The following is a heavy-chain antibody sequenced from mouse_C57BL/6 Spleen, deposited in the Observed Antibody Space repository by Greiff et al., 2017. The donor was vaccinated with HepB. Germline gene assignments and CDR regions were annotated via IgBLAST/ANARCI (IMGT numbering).Heavy chain of an antibody. CDR2: IYPGDGDT. V-gene: IGHV1-80*01. CDR3: ARLGITTYYFDY. Sequence: QVQLQQSGAELVKPGASVKISCKASGYAFSSYWMNWVKQRPGKGLEWIGQIYPGDGDTNYNGKFKGKATLTADKSSSTAYMQLSSLTSEDSAVYFCARLGITTYYFDYWGQGTTLTVSS. CDR1: GYAFSSYW. D-gene: IGHD1-1*01. J-gene: IGHJ2*01.